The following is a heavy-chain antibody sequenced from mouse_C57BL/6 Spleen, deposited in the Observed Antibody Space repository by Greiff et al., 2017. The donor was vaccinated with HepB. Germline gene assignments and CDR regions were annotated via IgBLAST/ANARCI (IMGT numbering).Heavy chain of an antibody. V-gene: IGHV1-76*01. D-gene: IGHD1-1*01. Sequence: VQLQESGAELVRPGASVKLSCKASGYTFTDYYINWVKQRPGQGLEWIARIYPGSGNTYYNEKFKGKATLTAEKSSSTAYMQLSSLTSEDSAVYFCASSYYYGSSLDYWGQGTTLTVSS. CDR2: IYPGSGNT. J-gene: IGHJ2*01. CDR1: GYTFTDYY. CDR3: ASSYYYGSSLDY.